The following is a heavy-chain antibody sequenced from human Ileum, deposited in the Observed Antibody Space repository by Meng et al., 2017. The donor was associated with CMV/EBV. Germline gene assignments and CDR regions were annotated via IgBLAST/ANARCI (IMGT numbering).Heavy chain of an antibody. D-gene: IGHD2-2*01. V-gene: IGHV1-2*02. CDR1: GYTFTSYY. Sequence: ASVKVSCKASGYTFTSYYMHWVRQAPGQGLEWMGWINPNSGGTNYAQKFQGRVTMTRDTSISTAYMELSRLRSDDTAVYYCARDVGYCSSTSCYDGMDVWGQGTTVTVSS. CDR3: ARDVGYCSSTSCYDGMDV. J-gene: IGHJ6*02. CDR2: INPNSGGT.